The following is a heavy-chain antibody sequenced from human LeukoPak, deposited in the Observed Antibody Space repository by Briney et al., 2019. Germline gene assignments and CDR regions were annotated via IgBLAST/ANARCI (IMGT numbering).Heavy chain of an antibody. J-gene: IGHJ4*02. CDR1: GGPISGYY. D-gene: IGHD6-6*01. Sequence: SETLSLTCTVSGGPISGYYGTWIRQPPGKGLEWIGYIYYSGSTNYNPSLKSRVTMSVDTSKNQFSLKLSSVTAADTAVYYCARHDPRGEAGRRKYFDYWGQTTLDIVFS. CDR3: ARHDPRGEAGRRKYFDY. CDR2: IYYSGST. V-gene: IGHV4-59*08.